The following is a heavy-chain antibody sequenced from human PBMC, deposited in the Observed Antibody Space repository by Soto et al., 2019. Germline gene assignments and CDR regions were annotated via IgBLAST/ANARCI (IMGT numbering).Heavy chain of an antibody. CDR1: GFTFSSYG. V-gene: IGHV3-33*01. J-gene: IGHJ4*02. D-gene: IGHD6-6*01. CDR2: IWYDGSNK. Sequence: SGGSLRPSCAASGFTFSSYGMHWVRQAPGKGLEWVAVIWYDGSNKYYADSVKGRFTISRDNSKNTLYLQMNILRAEDTVVYYCVRDEYSSSSGEYYFDCWGQGTLVTVSS. CDR3: VRDEYSSSSGEYYFDC.